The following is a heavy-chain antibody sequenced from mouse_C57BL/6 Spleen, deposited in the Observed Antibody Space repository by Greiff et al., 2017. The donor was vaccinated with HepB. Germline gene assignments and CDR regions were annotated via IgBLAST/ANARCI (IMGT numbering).Heavy chain of an antibody. CDR3: ARGGITTVVAPYFDY. Sequence: QVHVKQPGAELVRPGSSVKLSCKASGYTFTSYWMHWVKQRPIQGLEWIGNIDPSDSETHYNQKFKDKATLTVDKSSSTAYMQLSSLTSEDSAVYYCARGGITTVVAPYFDYWGQGTTLTVSS. CDR2: IDPSDSET. D-gene: IGHD1-1*01. V-gene: IGHV1-52*01. CDR1: GYTFTSYW. J-gene: IGHJ2*01.